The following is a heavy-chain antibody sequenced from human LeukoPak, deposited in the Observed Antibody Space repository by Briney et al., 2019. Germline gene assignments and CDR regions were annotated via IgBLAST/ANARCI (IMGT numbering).Heavy chain of an antibody. D-gene: IGHD2-2*01. CDR3: VRERDRSSNKCMAYYFDY. V-gene: IGHV3-21*01. CDR2: INSRSTYI. J-gene: IGHJ4*02. Sequence: GGSLRLSCVGSGVMFSDYGMDWVRQTPGKGLEWVSSINSRSTYIWYADSVEGRFTISRDNAKNSLFLQMNSLRVEDSAVYYCVRERDRSSNKCMAYYFDYWSQGTLVTVSS. CDR1: GVMFSDYG.